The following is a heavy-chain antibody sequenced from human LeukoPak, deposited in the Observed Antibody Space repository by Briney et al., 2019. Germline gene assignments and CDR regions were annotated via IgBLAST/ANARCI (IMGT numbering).Heavy chain of an antibody. D-gene: IGHD1-26*01. CDR2: TNSDGSST. CDR3: ARALGSSSDY. Sequence: GGSLRLSCAGSGFTFSTYWMHWVRQAPGKALVWVSRTNSDGSSTSYADSVKGRFTIFRDNAKNTLYLQMNSLRAEDTAVYYCARALGSSSDYWGQGTLVSVSS. J-gene: IGHJ4*02. CDR1: GFTFSTYW. V-gene: IGHV3-74*01.